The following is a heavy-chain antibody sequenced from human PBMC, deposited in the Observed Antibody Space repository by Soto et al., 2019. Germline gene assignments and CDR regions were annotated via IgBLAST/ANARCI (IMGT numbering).Heavy chain of an antibody. D-gene: IGHD6-13*01. J-gene: IGHJ6*02. CDR2: NIPIFGTA. Sequence: QVQLVQSGAEVKKPGSSVKVSCKASGGTFSSYAISWVRQAPGQGLEWMGGNIPIFGTANYAQKFQGRVTITADKSTSTAYMELSSLRSEDTAVYYCASRLGYSSSWYYGMDVWGQGTTVTVSS. CDR1: GGTFSSYA. V-gene: IGHV1-69*06. CDR3: ASRLGYSSSWYYGMDV.